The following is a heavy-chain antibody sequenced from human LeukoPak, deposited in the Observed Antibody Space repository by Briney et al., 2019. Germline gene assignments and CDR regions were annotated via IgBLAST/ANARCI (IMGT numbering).Heavy chain of an antibody. CDR3: ARAHCSSTSCRSGYDAFDI. D-gene: IGHD2-2*01. CDR1: GYTFTSYD. V-gene: IGHV1-8*01. Sequence: ASVKVSCKASGYTFTSYDIHWVRQATGQGLEWMGRMNPNSGNTGYAQKFQGRVTITRNTSISTAYMELSSLRSEDTAVYYCARAHCSSTSCRSGYDAFDIWGQGTMVTVSS. CDR2: MNPNSGNT. J-gene: IGHJ3*02.